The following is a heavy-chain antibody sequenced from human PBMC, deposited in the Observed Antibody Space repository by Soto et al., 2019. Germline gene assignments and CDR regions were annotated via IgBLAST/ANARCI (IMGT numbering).Heavy chain of an antibody. Sequence: GGSLRLSCAASGFIFSSYAMSWVRQAPGKGLEWVSAISGSGGSTYYADSVKGRFTISRDNSKNTLYLQMNSLRAEDTAVYYCAKGHGIAVAGTFDYWGQGTLVTVSS. J-gene: IGHJ4*02. V-gene: IGHV3-23*01. D-gene: IGHD6-19*01. CDR3: AKGHGIAVAGTFDY. CDR1: GFIFSSYA. CDR2: ISGSGGST.